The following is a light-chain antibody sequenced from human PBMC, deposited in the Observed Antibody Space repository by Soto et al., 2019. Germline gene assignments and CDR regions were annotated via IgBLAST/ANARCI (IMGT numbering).Light chain of an antibody. V-gene: IGKV3-20*01. CDR1: QSVSRSY. Sequence: EIVLTQSPCTLSWSPVDRATLSCRASQSVSRSYLGWYQQKPGQAPRLLMYGASIRAAGVPDRFSGSGSGTEFTLTISRLEPEDFTVYYCHHYETFGQGTKVDIK. CDR3: HHYET. CDR2: GAS. J-gene: IGKJ1*01.